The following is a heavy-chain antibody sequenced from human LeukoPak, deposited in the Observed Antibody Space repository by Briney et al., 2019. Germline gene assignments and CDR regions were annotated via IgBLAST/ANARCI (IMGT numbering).Heavy chain of an antibody. D-gene: IGHD3-22*01. CDR1: GGTFSSYA. Sequence: SVKVSCKASGGTFSSYAISWVRQAPGQGLEWMGRIIPILGIANYAQKFQGRVTITADKSTSTAYMELSSLRSEDTAVYYCARSVYYYDSSGYYHGSQYYFDYWGQGTLVTVSS. CDR3: ARSVYYYDSSGYYHGSQYYFDY. V-gene: IGHV1-69*04. CDR2: IIPILGIA. J-gene: IGHJ4*02.